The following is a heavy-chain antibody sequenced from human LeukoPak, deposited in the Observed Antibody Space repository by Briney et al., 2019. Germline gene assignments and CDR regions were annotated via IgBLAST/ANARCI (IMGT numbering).Heavy chain of an antibody. CDR2: IYNSGST. CDR1: GGSISNYY. CDR3: ARDLTAQNWFDP. V-gene: IGHV4-59*01. J-gene: IGHJ5*02. Sequence: KSSETLSLTCTVSGGSISNYYWSWIQQSPGKGLEWIGYIYNSGSTNYNLSLKSRVTISVDTSKNQFSLKLSSVTAADTAVYYCARDLTAQNWFDPWGQGTLVTVSS.